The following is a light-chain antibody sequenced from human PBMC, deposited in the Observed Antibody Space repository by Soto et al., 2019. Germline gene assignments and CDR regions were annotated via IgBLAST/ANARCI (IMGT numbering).Light chain of an antibody. CDR2: DAS. Sequence: IVLTQSPGTLSLSPGERATLSCRASQSVSSYLAWYQQKPCQAPRLLIYDASNRATGIPARFSGSGSGTDFTLTIGSLEPEDFAVYYCQQRSNWPPTWTFGQGTKVDIK. V-gene: IGKV3-11*01. CDR1: QSVSSY. CDR3: QQRSNWPPTWT. J-gene: IGKJ1*01.